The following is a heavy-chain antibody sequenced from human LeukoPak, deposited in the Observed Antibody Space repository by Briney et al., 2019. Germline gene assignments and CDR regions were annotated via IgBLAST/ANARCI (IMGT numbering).Heavy chain of an antibody. D-gene: IGHD2-2*01. V-gene: IGHV3-11*06. CDR2: ISSSSSYT. CDR1: GFTFSDYY. J-gene: IGHJ4*02. CDR3: ARDRPIGYCTSTSCLRNDY. Sequence: GGSLRLSCAASGFTFSDYYMSWIRQAPGKGLEWISYISSSSSYTNYADSVKGRFTISRDNAKNSLYLQMNSLRAEDTAVYYCARDRPIGYCTSTSCLRNDYWGQGALVTVSS.